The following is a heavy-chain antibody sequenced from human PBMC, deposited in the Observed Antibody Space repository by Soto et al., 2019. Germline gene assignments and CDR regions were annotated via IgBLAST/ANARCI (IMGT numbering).Heavy chain of an antibody. D-gene: IGHD1-26*01. CDR3: ARAGGSPYYFDY. CDR2: IYYSGST. Sequence: PSETLSLTCTVSGGSISSGDYYWSWIRQPPGKGLEWIGYIYYSGSTYYNPSLKSRVTISVDTSKNQFSLKLSSVTAADTAVYYCARAGGSPYYFDYWGQGTPVPVYS. J-gene: IGHJ4*02. V-gene: IGHV4-30-4*01. CDR1: GGSISSGDYY.